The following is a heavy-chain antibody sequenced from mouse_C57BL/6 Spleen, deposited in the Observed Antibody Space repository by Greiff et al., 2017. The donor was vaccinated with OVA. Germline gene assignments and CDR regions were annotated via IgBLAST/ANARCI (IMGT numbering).Heavy chain of an antibody. CDR1: GYTFTSYW. D-gene: IGHD1-1*01. Sequence: VQLQQPGAELVMPGASVKLSCKASGYTFTSYWMHWVKQRPGQGLEWIGEIDPSDSYTNYNQKFKGKSTLTVDKSSSTAYMQLSSLTSEDSAVYYCARYYYGSSFDYWGQGTTLTVS. CDR3: ARYYYGSSFDY. CDR2: IDPSDSYT. V-gene: IGHV1-69*01. J-gene: IGHJ2*01.